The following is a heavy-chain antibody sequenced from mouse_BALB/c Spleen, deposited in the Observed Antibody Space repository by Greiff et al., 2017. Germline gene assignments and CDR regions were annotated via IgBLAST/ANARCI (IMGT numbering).Heavy chain of an antibody. CDR3: ARAYGYDGFDY. J-gene: IGHJ2*01. CDR2: ISSGGST. Sequence: EVMLVESGGGLVKPGGSLKLSCAASGFTFSSYAMSWVRQTPEKRLEWVASISSGGSTYYPDSVKGRFTISRDNARNILYLQMSSLRSEDTAMYYCARAYGYDGFDYWGQGTTLTVSS. CDR1: GFTFSSYA. D-gene: IGHD2-2*01. V-gene: IGHV5-6-5*01.